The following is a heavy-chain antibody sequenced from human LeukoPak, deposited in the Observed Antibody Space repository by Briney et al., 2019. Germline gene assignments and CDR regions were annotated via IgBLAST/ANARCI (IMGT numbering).Heavy chain of an antibody. V-gene: IGHV3-7*01. Sequence: GGSLRLSCVASGFTFSNHIVSWVRQAPGKGLEWVANMRVDGSDKFYVDSVKGRFTISRGNARDSLYLQINNLRVEDTAVYYCAREGNAFDFWGQGTPVTVST. J-gene: IGHJ3*01. CDR3: AREGNAFDF. D-gene: IGHD3-10*01. CDR2: MRVDGSDK. CDR1: GFTFSNHI.